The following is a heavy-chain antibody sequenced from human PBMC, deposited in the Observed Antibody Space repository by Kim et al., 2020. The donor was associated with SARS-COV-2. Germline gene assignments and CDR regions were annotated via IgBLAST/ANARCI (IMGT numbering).Heavy chain of an antibody. CDR1: GGSFSGYY. V-gene: IGHV4-34*01. CDR3: ARVRAYTLRYYYYGMDV. D-gene: IGHD2-2*02. J-gene: IGHJ6*02. CDR2: INHSGST. Sequence: SETLSLTCAVYGGSFSGYYWSWIRQPPGKGLEWIGEINHSGSTNYNPSLKSRVTISVDTSKNQFSLKLSSVTAADTAVYYCARVRAYTLRYYYYGMDVWGQGTTVTVSS.